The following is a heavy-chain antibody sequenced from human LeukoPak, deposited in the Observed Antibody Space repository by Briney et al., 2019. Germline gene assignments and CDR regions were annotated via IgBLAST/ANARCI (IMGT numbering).Heavy chain of an antibody. J-gene: IGHJ4*02. V-gene: IGHV3-23*01. CDR3: ARDRRVYYDSSGYSWWSFDY. CDR2: ISGSGGST. D-gene: IGHD3-22*01. CDR1: GFTFSSYA. Sequence: PGGSLRLSCAASGFTFSSYAMSWVRQAPGKGLEWVSAISGSGGSTYYADSVKGRFTISRDNSKNTLYLQMNSLRAEDTAVYYCARDRRVYYDSSGYSWWSFDYWGQGTLVTVSS.